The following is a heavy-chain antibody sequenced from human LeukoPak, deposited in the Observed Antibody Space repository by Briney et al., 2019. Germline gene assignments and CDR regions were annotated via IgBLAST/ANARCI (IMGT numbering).Heavy chain of an antibody. Sequence: GGSLRLSWAASGFTFSDYYISWIRQAAGKVREWVSYISSSSSYTNYADSGKGRFAISRDNAKTSLYPQMNSLRAEDTAVYYCATSLYSSSWYPFDYWCQGTLVTVSS. CDR1: GFTFSDYY. CDR2: ISSSSSYT. V-gene: IGHV3-11*06. CDR3: ATSLYSSSWYPFDY. D-gene: IGHD6-13*01. J-gene: IGHJ4*02.